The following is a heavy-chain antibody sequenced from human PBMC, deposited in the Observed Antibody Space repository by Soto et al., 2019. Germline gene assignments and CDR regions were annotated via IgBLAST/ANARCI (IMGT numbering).Heavy chain of an antibody. Sequence: SETLSLTCTVSGGSISSGDYYWSWIRQPPGKGLEWIGCIYYSGSTYYNPSLKSRVTISVDTSKNQFSLKLSSVTAADTAVYYCARQWGYYYGSGRYVFDYWGQGTPVTVSS. CDR3: ARQWGYYYGSGRYVFDY. J-gene: IGHJ4*02. CDR2: IYYSGST. CDR1: GGSISSGDYY. V-gene: IGHV4-30-4*01. D-gene: IGHD3-10*01.